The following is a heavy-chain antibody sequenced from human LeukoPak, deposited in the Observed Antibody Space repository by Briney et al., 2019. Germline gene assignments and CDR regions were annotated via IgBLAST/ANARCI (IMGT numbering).Heavy chain of an antibody. CDR2: VKGDGIST. V-gene: IGHV3-74*01. D-gene: IGHD2-2*01. CDR3: ATGPYAAFEM. CDR1: GFTFTKFW. J-gene: IGHJ3*02. Sequence: GGSLRLSCAASGFTFTKFWMHWVRQAPGRGLVWVSRVKGDGISTLYADSVKGRFTISRDNAKNTLYLQMSSLRADDTALYYCATGPYAAFEMWGQGTMVTVSS.